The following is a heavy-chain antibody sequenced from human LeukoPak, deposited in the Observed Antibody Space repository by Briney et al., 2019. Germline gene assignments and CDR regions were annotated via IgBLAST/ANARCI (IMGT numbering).Heavy chain of an antibody. CDR1: GYTFTGYY. CDR2: INPNSGGT. V-gene: IGHV1-2*02. D-gene: IGHD3-10*01. Sequence: AASVKVSCKASGYTFTGYYMNWVRQAPGQGLEWMGWINPNSGGTNYAQKFQGRVTMTRDTSISTAYMELSRLRSDDTAVYYCASFGAWFGELLGVVAFDIWGQGTMVTVSS. J-gene: IGHJ3*02. CDR3: ASFGAWFGELLGVVAFDI.